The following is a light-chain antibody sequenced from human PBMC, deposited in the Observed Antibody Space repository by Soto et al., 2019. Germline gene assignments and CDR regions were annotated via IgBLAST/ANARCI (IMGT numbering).Light chain of an antibody. CDR1: TGAVTSNHH. Sequence: QAVATPEPSLTVSPGGTVTLTCGSSTGAVTSNHHPYWFQQKAGQAPRTLIYDTSNKHSWTPARFSGSLLGDKAALTLSGAQPEDEAQYYCLLSHNAARVFGGGTKLTVL. V-gene: IGLV7-46*01. J-gene: IGLJ2*01. CDR3: LLSHNAARV. CDR2: DTS.